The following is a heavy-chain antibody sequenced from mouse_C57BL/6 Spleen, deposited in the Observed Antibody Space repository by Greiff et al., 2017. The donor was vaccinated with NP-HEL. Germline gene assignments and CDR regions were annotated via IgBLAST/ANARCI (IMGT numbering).Heavy chain of an antibody. CDR1: GFTFSDYY. CDR2: INYDGSST. J-gene: IGHJ4*01. CDR3: ARGDYGPYYAMDY. Sequence: EVMLVESEGGLVQPGSSMKLSCTASGFTFSDYYMAWVRQVPEKGLEWVANINYDGSSTYYLDSLKSRFIISRDNAKNILYLQMSSLKSEDTATYYCARGDYGPYYAMDYWGQGTSVTVSS. D-gene: IGHD2-4*01. V-gene: IGHV5-16*01.